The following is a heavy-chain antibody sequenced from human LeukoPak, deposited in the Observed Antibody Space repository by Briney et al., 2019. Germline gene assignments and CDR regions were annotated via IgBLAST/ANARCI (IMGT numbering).Heavy chain of an antibody. V-gene: IGHV3-23*01. D-gene: IGHD3-10*01. Sequence: GGSLRLSCAASGFTFSSYAMSWVRQAPGKGLEWVSTTGGTFYADSVKGRFTISRDNSKNTLYLQMNSLRADDTALYYCVKGSQLDYWGQGTVVIVSS. CDR2: TGGT. CDR3: VKGSQLDY. J-gene: IGHJ4*02. CDR1: GFTFSSYA.